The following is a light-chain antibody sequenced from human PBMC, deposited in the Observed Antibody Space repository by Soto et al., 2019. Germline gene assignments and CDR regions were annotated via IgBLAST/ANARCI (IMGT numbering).Light chain of an antibody. J-gene: IGKJ2*03. V-gene: IGKV3-20*01. CDR1: QRVTNDY. CDR3: QQYGRFYVYS. Sequence: ESVLTQSPGTLSLPPGERATLSCRASQRVTNDYLAWYQQKPGQAPRILIYGASNRPAGVPERFIGSGSGTDFTLTIDRLEPEDFAVYYCQQYGRFYVYSFGQGTRLEI. CDR2: GAS.